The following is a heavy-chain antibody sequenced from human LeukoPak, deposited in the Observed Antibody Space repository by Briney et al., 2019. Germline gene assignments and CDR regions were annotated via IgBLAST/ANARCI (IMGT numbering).Heavy chain of an antibody. D-gene: IGHD3-3*01. V-gene: IGHV1-8*01. Sequence: ASVKVSCKASRYTFTSYDINWVRQATGQGLEWMGWMNPNSGNTGYAQKFQGRVTMTRNTSISTAYMELSSLRSEDTAVYYCAGGWTIFGVAGPDYWGQGTLVTVSS. J-gene: IGHJ4*02. CDR1: RYTFTSYD. CDR3: AGGWTIFGVAGPDY. CDR2: MNPNSGNT.